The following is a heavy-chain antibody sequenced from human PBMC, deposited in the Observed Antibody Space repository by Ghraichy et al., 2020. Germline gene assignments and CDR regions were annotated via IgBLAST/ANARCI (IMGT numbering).Heavy chain of an antibody. Sequence: SETLSLTCTVSGGSISSYYWSWIRQPPGKGLEWIGYIYYSGSTNYNPSLTSRVTLSVDTSKNQFSLKLSSVTAAETAVYYCASRRYSSGWYDFDYWGQGTLVTVSS. CDR2: IYYSGST. D-gene: IGHD6-19*01. CDR1: GGSISSYY. CDR3: ASRRYSSGWYDFDY. J-gene: IGHJ4*02. V-gene: IGHV4-59*01.